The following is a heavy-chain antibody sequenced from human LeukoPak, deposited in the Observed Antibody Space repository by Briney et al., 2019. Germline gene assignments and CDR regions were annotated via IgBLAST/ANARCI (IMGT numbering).Heavy chain of an antibody. CDR3: ARHVFTYGEPFDS. V-gene: IGHV4-59*08. CDR2: INYIGRT. J-gene: IGHJ4*02. CDR1: GGSISNYY. Sequence: SETLSLTCTVSGGSISNYYWSWIRQPPGKGLEWLGYINYIGRTNYNPSPKRRATISVDTSMTQFSLRLRYVTATDTAICYCARHVFTYGEPFDSWGQGTLITVSS. D-gene: IGHD3-10*01.